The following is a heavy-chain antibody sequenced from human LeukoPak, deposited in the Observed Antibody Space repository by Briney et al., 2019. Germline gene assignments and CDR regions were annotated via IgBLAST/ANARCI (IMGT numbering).Heavy chain of an antibody. CDR2: IYSGGST. CDR1: GFTVSSNY. J-gene: IGHJ3*02. Sequence: PGGSLRLSCAASGFTVSSNYMSWVRQAPGKGLEWVSVIYSGGSTYYADSVKGRFTISRDNSKNTLYLQMNSLRAEDTAVYYCARQQGSGSGSYYNRELRVLDAFDIWGQGTMVTVSS. D-gene: IGHD3-10*01. CDR3: ARQQGSGSGSYYNRELRVLDAFDI. V-gene: IGHV3-66*04.